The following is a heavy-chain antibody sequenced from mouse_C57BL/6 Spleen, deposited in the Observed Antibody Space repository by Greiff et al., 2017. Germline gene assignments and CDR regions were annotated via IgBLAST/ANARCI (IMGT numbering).Heavy chain of an antibody. D-gene: IGHD2-3*01. J-gene: IGHJ3*01. V-gene: IGHV1-74*01. Sequence: QVQLQQPGAELVKPGASVKVSCKASGYTFTSYWMHWVKQRPGQGLEWIGRIHPSDSDTNYNQKFKGKATLTVDKSSSTAYMQLSSLTSEDSAVYYCAIWDLPIYDGYYGEFAYWGQGTLVTVSA. CDR1: GYTFTSYW. CDR2: IHPSDSDT. CDR3: AIWDLPIYDGYYGEFAY.